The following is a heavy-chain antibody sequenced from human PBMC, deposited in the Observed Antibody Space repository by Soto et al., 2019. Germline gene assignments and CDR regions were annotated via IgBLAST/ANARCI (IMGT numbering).Heavy chain of an antibody. Sequence: QVQLVESGGGVVQPGRSLRLSCAASGFTFSSYGMHWVRQAPGKGLEWVAVISYDGSNKYYADSVKGRFTISRDNSKNTLYLQMNSLRAEDKAVYYCAKETGIAGYWGQGTLVTVSS. J-gene: IGHJ4*02. D-gene: IGHD6-13*01. CDR3: AKETGIAGY. CDR2: ISYDGSNK. V-gene: IGHV3-30*18. CDR1: GFTFSSYG.